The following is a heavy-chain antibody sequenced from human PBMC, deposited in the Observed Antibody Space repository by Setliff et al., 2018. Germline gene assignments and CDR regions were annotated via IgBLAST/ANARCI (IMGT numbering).Heavy chain of an antibody. CDR3: ARGLIAYASWSPNKHAYYYYMDV. D-gene: IGHD6-13*01. CDR1: GYSFPSYG. J-gene: IGHJ6*03. CDR2: INPSGENT. V-gene: IGHV1-18*01. Sequence: ASVKVSCKASGYSFPSYGISWVRQAPGQGLEWMGWINPSGENTVYAEKFQGRVSMTRDTSTSTVYMELESLKSGDTAIFYCARGLIAYASWSPNKHAYYYYMDVWGNGTTVTVSS.